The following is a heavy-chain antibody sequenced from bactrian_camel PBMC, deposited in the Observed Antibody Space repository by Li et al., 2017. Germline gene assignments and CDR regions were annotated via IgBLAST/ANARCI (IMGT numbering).Heavy chain of an antibody. J-gene: IGHJ4*01. CDR2: LDNTGGI. V-gene: IGHV3S55*01. CDR1: GYTYNRYC. D-gene: IGHD2*01. Sequence: HVQLVESGGGSVQAGGSLRLSCTASGYTYNRYCMAWFRQPPGLPGAEREGVAALDNTGGIMYADSVKGRFTTSEDNSKRTLYLQMDSLKPEDSAMYLCVRGTGDYYWSDWGQGTQVTVS. CDR3: VRGTGDYYWSD.